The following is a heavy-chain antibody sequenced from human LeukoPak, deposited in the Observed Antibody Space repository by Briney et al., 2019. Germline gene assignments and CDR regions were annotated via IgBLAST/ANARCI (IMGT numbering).Heavy chain of an antibody. CDR2: LRQGGRKL. J-gene: IGHJ4*02. Sequence: GGPLRLSCAASGFTFSSYGVLWVRQAPGKGLEGVAYLRQGGRKLRHPPPVKGRFTISSDNSKNTLYLQLNSRRAQDTAVYSCGKDWGVVVTAVYGYSYGPPDYGGQGTLVTLSS. CDR1: GFTFSSYG. V-gene: IGHV3-30*02. D-gene: IGHD5-18*01. CDR3: GKDWGVVVTAVYGYSYGPPDY.